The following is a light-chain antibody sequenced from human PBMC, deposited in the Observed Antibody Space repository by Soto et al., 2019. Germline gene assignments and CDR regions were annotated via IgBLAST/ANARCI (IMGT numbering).Light chain of an antibody. CDR1: SSDIGGYNY. CDR3: GSSASSNTVL. Sequence: QSALTQPASVSGSPGQSITISCTGTSSDIGGYNYVSWYQQHPGKAPKLMIYDVSDRPSGVSNRFSGSKSGNTASLTISGLQAEDEADYYCGSSASSNTVLFCGGTKLTVL. CDR2: DVS. J-gene: IGLJ2*01. V-gene: IGLV2-14*03.